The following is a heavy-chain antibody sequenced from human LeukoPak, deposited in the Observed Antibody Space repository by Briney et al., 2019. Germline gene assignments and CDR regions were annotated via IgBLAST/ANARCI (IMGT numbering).Heavy chain of an antibody. CDR2: ISYDGSNK. D-gene: IGHD1-26*01. V-gene: IGHV3-30*03. Sequence: AGGSLRLSCAASGFTFSSYGTHWVRQAPGKGLEWVAVISYDGSNKYYADSVKGRFTISRDNSKNTLYLQMNSLRAEDTAVYYCASYVISGSYFDYWGQGTLVTVSS. CDR1: GFTFSSYG. CDR3: ASYVISGSYFDY. J-gene: IGHJ4*02.